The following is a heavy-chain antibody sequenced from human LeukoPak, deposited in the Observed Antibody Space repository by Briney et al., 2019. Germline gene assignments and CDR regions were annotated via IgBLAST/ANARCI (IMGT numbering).Heavy chain of an antibody. CDR3: ATEQRITFFGRAFDI. CDR1: GGTFSSYA. J-gene: IGHJ3*02. D-gene: IGHD3-3*01. CDR2: IIPIFGTA. V-gene: IGHV1-69*13. Sequence: RTSVKVSCKASGGTFSSYAISWVRQAPGQGLEWMGGIIPIFGTANYAQKFQGRVTITADESTSTAYMELSSLRSEDTAVYYCATEQRITFFGRAFDIWGQGTMVTVSS.